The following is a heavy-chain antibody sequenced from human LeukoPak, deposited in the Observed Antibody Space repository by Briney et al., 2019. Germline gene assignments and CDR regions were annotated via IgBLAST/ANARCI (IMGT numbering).Heavy chain of an antibody. CDR2: MNPNSGNT. D-gene: IGHD2-15*01. Sequence: GASVKVSCKASGYTFTSYDINWVRQATGQGLEWMGWMNPNSGNTGYAQKFQGRVTMTRNTSMSTAYMELSSLRSEDTAVYYCARARVRCSGGSCYPVGYWGQGTLVTVSS. CDR3: ARARVRCSGGSCYPVGY. J-gene: IGHJ4*02. CDR1: GYTFTSYD. V-gene: IGHV1-8*01.